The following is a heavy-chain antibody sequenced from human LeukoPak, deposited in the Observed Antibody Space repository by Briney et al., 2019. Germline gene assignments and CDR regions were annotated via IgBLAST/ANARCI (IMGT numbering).Heavy chain of an antibody. J-gene: IGHJ3*02. V-gene: IGHV3-48*01. CDR3: AGELWFGESYDAFDI. D-gene: IGHD3-10*01. CDR2: ISSSSSTI. CDR1: GFTFSSYS. Sequence: GGSLRLSCAASGFTFSSYSMNWVRQAPGKGLEWVSYISSSSSTIYYADSVKGRFTISRDNSKDTLYLQMNSLRAEDTAVYYCAGELWFGESYDAFDIWGQGTMVTVSS.